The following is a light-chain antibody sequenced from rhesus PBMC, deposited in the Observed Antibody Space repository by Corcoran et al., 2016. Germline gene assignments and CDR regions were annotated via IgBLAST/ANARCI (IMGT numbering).Light chain of an antibody. CDR3: VQAIAFPYS. J-gene: IGKJ2*01. V-gene: IGKV2-72*02. CDR2: GGS. CDR1: QSLLHSNGNTY. Sequence: DIVMTQTPLSLPITPGEPASISCRSSQSLLHSNGNTYLHWYLQKPGQSPRLLIYGGSNRASGVPDRFSGSGAGTEFTLKISEVEAEDVGVYYCVQAIAFPYSFGQGTKVEIK.